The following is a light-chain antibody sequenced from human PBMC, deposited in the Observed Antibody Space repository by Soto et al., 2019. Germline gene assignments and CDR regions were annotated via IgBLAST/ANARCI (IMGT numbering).Light chain of an antibody. V-gene: IGKV3-20*01. Sequence: EIVLMQSQGTLSLSPGERATLSCRASQSVSNNYLAWYQQKPGQAPRLLIYGASSRATGIPDRFSGSGSGTDFTLTISSLQSEDFAVYYCQQYNNWPCTFGQGTKVDIK. CDR3: QQYNNWPCT. CDR1: QSVSNNY. CDR2: GAS. J-gene: IGKJ1*01.